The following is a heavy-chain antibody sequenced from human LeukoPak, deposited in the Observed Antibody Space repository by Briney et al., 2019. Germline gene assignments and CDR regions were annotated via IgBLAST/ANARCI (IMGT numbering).Heavy chain of an antibody. CDR2: IGTSGSYI. CDR1: GFAFSGDN. CDR3: ARDRAIDIRACDI. V-gene: IGHV3-21*01. D-gene: IGHD5-12*01. J-gene: IGHJ3*02. Sequence: TGGSLRLSCAASGFAFSGDNMNWVRQAPGKGLEWVSFIGTSGSYIKYADSVKGRFTISRDNAKNSLYLQMNSLRAEDTAMYFCARDRAIDIRACDIWGQGTMVTVSS.